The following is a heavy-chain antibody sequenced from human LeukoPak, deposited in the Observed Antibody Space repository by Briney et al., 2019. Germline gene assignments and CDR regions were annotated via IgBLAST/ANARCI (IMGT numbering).Heavy chain of an antibody. CDR3: AKDGLDCGGDCYSPYNWFDP. D-gene: IGHD2-21*02. Sequence: PGGSLRLSCAASGFTVSSNYMSWVRQAPGKGLEWVSAISGSGGSTYYADSVKGRFTISRDNSKNTLYLQMNSLRAEDTAVYYCAKDGLDCGGDCYSPYNWFDPWGQGTLVTVSS. J-gene: IGHJ5*02. CDR1: GFTVSSNY. CDR2: ISGSGGST. V-gene: IGHV3-23*01.